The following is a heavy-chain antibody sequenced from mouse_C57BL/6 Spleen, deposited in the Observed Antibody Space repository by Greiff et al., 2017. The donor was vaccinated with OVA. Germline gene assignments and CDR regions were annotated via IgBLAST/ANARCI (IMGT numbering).Heavy chain of an antibody. CDR2: IYPGSGST. CDR3: ARSGASYDYDEAWFAY. J-gene: IGHJ3*01. Sequence: QVQLQQPGAELVKPGASVKMSCKASGYTFTSYWITWVKQRPGQGLEWIGDIYPGSGSTNYNEKFKSKATLTVNKSSSTAYMELRSLTSEDSAVYYCARSGASYDYDEAWFAYWGQGTLVTVSA. V-gene: IGHV1-55*01. CDR1: GYTFTSYW. D-gene: IGHD2-4*01.